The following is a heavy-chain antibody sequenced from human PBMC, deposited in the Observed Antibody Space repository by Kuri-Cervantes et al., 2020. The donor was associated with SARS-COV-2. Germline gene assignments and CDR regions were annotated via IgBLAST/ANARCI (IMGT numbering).Heavy chain of an antibody. CDR3: ARNTQDDILTGFFFFDN. V-gene: IGHV4-30-2*01. CDR2: IFHSGST. Sequence: SCAVSGGSITSGGYSWSWTRQAPGKGLEWIGCIFHSGSTYHNPSLRSRVTISIDWSKNQFSLNLSSVTAADTAVYYCARNTQDDILTGFFFFDNWGQGTLVTVSS. D-gene: IGHD3-9*01. J-gene: IGHJ4*02. CDR1: GGSITSGGYS.